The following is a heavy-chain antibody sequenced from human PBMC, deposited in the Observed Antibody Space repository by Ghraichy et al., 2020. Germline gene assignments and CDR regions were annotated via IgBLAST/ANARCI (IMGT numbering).Heavy chain of an antibody. V-gene: IGHV3-33*03. J-gene: IGHJ6*02. CDR3: ASITIFGVVPTSNGMDA. D-gene: IGHD3-3*01. CDR2: IWYDGNKK. CDR1: GFAFSSYC. Sequence: LSLTCAASGFAFSSYCMHWVRQAPGKGLEWVAVIWYDGNKKYYAESVKGRFTISRVNSQNTLYLQMNSLTAEDTAVYYCASITIFGVVPTSNGMDAWGQGTTVIVSS.